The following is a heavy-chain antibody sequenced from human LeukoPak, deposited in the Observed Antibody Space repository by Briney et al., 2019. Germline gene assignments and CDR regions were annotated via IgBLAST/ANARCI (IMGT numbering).Heavy chain of an antibody. CDR1: GYDFINYW. V-gene: IGHV5-51*01. CDR2: IYPRDSET. Sequence: GESLKIYCKSSGYDFINYWIAWVRQMPGKGLEWMAIIYPRDSETRYSPSFQGQVTISADKSITTAYLQWSSLKASDNVMYHSARRSETGTYWDWGQGTLVTVSS. CDR3: ARRSETGTYWD. J-gene: IGHJ4*02. D-gene: IGHD1-26*01.